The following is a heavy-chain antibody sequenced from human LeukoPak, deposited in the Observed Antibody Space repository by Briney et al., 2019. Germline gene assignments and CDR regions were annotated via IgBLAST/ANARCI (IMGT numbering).Heavy chain of an antibody. V-gene: IGHV6-1*01. J-gene: IGHJ4*02. Sequence: SQTLSLTCAISGDSVSSNSAAWNWIRQSPSRGLEWPGRTYYRSKWYNGYAVSLKGRITVNPDTSRNQFSLQLNSVTPEDTAIYYCGRGHGGYIDSWGQGTLVTVSS. CDR3: GRGHGGYIDS. CDR2: TYYRSKWYN. CDR1: GDSVSSNSAA. D-gene: IGHD3-22*01.